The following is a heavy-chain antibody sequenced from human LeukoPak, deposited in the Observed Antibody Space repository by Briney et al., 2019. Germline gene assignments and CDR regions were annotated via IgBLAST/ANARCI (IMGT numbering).Heavy chain of an antibody. Sequence: GGSLRLSCAASGFTFSSYAMHWVRQAPGKGLEWVAVISYDGSNKYYADSVKGRFTISRDNSKNTLYLQMNSLRAEDTAVHYCARGPRITGTDYWGQGTLVTVSS. CDR1: GFTFSSYA. D-gene: IGHD3-3*01. CDR2: ISYDGSNK. J-gene: IGHJ4*02. CDR3: ARGPRITGTDY. V-gene: IGHV3-30-3*01.